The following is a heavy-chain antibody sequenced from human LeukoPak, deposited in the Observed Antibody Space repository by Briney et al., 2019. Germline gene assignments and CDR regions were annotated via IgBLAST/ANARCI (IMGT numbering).Heavy chain of an antibody. CDR1: GGSFSGYY. CDR2: INHSGST. CDR3: ARVVIPYYFDY. D-gene: IGHD3-16*02. Sequence: SETLSLTCAVSGGSFSGYYWSWIRQPPGKGREWIGEINHSGSTNYNPSLKSRVTISVDTSKNQFSLKLSSVTAADTAVYYCARVVIPYYFDYWGQGTLVTVSS. J-gene: IGHJ4*02. V-gene: IGHV4-34*01.